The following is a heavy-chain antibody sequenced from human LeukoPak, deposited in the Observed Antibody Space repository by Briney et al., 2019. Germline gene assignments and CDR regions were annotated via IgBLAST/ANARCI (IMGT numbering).Heavy chain of an antibody. V-gene: IGHV3-53*01. CDR1: GFPFSTNY. CDR2: IYSGGSP. J-gene: IGHJ4*02. CDR3: ARDLNYYDSSGYGH. D-gene: IGHD3-22*01. Sequence: GGSLRLSCAASGFPFSTNYMSWVRQAPGKGLEWVSVIYSGGSPYYADSVKGRFTISRDNSKNTLYLQMNSLRAEDTAVYYCARDLNYYDSSGYGHWGQGTLVTVSS.